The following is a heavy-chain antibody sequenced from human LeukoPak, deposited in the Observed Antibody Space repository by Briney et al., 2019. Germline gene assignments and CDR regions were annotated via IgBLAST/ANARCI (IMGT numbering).Heavy chain of an antibody. CDR1: GGTFSSYA. D-gene: IGHD3-10*01. Sequence: ASVKVSCKASGGTFSSYAISWVRQAPGQGLEWMGLINPSGGSTNYAQKFQGRVTMTRDTPTSTVYMELSSLRSEDTAVYYCARGPSITMVRGGQWYYYMDVWGKGTTVTISS. V-gene: IGHV1-46*01. J-gene: IGHJ6*03. CDR3: ARGPSITMVRGGQWYYYMDV. CDR2: INPSGGST.